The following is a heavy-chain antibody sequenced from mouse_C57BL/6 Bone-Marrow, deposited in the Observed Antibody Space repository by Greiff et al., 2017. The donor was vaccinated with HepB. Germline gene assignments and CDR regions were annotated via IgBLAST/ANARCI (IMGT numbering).Heavy chain of an antibody. Sequence: EVNVVESGGGLVQPGESLKLSCESNEYEFPSHDMSWVRKTPEKRLELVAAINSDGGSTYYPDTMERRFIISRDNTKKTLYLQMSSLRSEDTALYYCARLRNYGSSYAMDYWGQGTSVTVSS. CDR1: EYEFPSHD. D-gene: IGHD1-1*01. CDR3: ARLRNYGSSYAMDY. V-gene: IGHV5-2*01. CDR2: INSDGGST. J-gene: IGHJ4*01.